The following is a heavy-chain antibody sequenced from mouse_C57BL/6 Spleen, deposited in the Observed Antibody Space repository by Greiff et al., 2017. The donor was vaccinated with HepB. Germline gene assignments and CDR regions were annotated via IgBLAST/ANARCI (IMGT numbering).Heavy chain of an antibody. Sequence: QVQLQQPGAELVMPGASVKLSCKASGYTFTSYWMHWVKQRPGQGLEWIGEIDPSDSYTNYNQKFKGKSTLTVDKSSSTAYMQLSSLTSEDSAVYYCARGGRRGSSLYWYFDVWGTGTTVTVSS. CDR1: GYTFTSYW. CDR3: ARGGRRGSSLYWYFDV. D-gene: IGHD1-1*01. CDR2: IDPSDSYT. J-gene: IGHJ1*03. V-gene: IGHV1-69*01.